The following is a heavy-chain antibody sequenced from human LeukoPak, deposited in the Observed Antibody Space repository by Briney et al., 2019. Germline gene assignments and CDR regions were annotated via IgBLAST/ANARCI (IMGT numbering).Heavy chain of an antibody. Sequence: SETLSLTCTVSGDSISSSSYYWGWIRQPPGKGLEWIGSMSYSESTYYNPSLMSRVTMSVDTSKNQLSLKLSSMTAADTAVYYCARERTYYFDYWGQGTQVTVSS. CDR2: MSYSEST. V-gene: IGHV4-39*02. J-gene: IGHJ4*02. CDR3: ARERTYYFDY. CDR1: GDSISSSSYY.